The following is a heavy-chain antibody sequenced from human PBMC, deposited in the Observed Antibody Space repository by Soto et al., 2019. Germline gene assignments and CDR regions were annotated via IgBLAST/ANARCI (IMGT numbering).Heavy chain of an antibody. D-gene: IGHD3-3*01. Sequence: ASVKVSCKSSGGTFSSFINYPINWVRQAPGQGLEWMGGIVPNVGTVNYAQKFRGKVTITADKSTGTAYMELSSLRSEDTALYYCARRDTSGFLRYFDNWGQGTQVTVSS. J-gene: IGHJ4*02. CDR1: GGTFSSFINYP. V-gene: IGHV1-69*06. CDR3: ARRDTSGFLRYFDN. CDR2: IVPNVGTV.